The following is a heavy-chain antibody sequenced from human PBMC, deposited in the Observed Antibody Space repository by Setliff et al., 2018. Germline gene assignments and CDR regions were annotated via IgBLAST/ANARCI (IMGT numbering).Heavy chain of an antibody. CDR2: VYPTGST. V-gene: IGHV4-61*02. J-gene: IGHJ3*02. D-gene: IGHD2-2*01. CDR3: ARGRMRGSCSGPSCTYDPFDI. Sequence: SETLSLTCTVSGDSITSGSDSWNWIRQPAGKGLQWIGCVYPTGSTNYDPDLRSRVTMSVDTSKNQFSLMLTSVTAADTAMYYCARGRMRGSCSGPSCTYDPFDIWGQGTPVTVSS. CDR1: GDSITSGSDS.